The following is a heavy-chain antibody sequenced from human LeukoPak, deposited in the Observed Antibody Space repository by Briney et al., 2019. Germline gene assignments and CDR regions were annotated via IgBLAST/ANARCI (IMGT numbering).Heavy chain of an antibody. D-gene: IGHD1-1*01. Sequence: SETLFLTCTVPGGCVSGGNYYCSWIRQSPGKGLEWIGYIHYSGSTVYNPSLKTPVTMSIDTSKNQCSLNLSSVTAADTAVYYCARTGSTGGYWGQGTLVTVSS. J-gene: IGHJ4*02. CDR2: IHYSGST. CDR1: GGCVSGGNYY. CDR3: ARTGSTGGY. V-gene: IGHV4-61*01.